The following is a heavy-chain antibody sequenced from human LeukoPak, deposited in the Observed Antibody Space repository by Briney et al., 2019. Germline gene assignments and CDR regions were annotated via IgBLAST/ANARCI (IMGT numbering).Heavy chain of an antibody. CDR1: GYFISSGYY. CDR3: ARGPYDFWSAPRGLASMDV. D-gene: IGHD3-3*01. Sequence: PSETLSLTCTVSGYFISSGYYWGWIRQPPGKGLQWIGSIHHSGSTYYNPSLKSRVTISVDTSKNQFSLKLSSVTAADTAVYYCARGPYDFWSAPRGLASMDVWGKGTTVTVSS. CDR2: IHHSGST. V-gene: IGHV4-38-2*02. J-gene: IGHJ6*03.